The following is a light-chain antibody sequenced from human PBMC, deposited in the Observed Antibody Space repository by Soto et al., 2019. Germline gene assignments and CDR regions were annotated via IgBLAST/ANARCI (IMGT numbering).Light chain of an antibody. J-gene: IGLJ2*01. CDR1: SSNIGSNY. Sequence: QSVLTQPPSASGTPGQRVTISCSGSSSNIGSNYVYWYQHLPGTAPKLLIYRNNQRPSGVPDRFSGSKSGTSASLAISGLRSEDEADYYCATWDDSLGGLFGGGTKLTVL. V-gene: IGLV1-47*01. CDR3: ATWDDSLGGL. CDR2: RNN.